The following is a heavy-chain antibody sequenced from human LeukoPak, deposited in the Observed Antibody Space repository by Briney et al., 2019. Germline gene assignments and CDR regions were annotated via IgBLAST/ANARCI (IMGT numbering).Heavy chain of an antibody. CDR2: NGGT. D-gene: IGHD3-10*01. Sequence: SETLSLTCSVSDDSVSSDRYYWSWLRQPPGKGLEWIGFNGGTKYNPSLKSRVTILGDTSKRQFSLTLSSVTAADTAVYYCARRARATVRGDYFDYWGQGTLVTVSS. J-gene: IGHJ4*02. CDR3: ARRARATVRGDYFDY. CDR1: DDSVSSDRYY. V-gene: IGHV4-61*01.